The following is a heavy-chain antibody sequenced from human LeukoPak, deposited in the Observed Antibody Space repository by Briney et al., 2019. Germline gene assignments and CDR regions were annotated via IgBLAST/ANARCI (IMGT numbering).Heavy chain of an antibody. CDR2: INANTGSA. CDR1: GYTFNTNG. CDR3: ARDAFQGSSWSNWFDS. D-gene: IGHD6-13*01. Sequence: ASVKVSCKASGYTFNTNGLNWVRQAPGQGLQWMGWINANTGSANYAQIFQGRVTMTTDTSTNTAYLELTSLTSVDTAIYCARDAFQGSSWSNWFDSWGQGTLVIVSS. J-gene: IGHJ5*01. V-gene: IGHV1-18*01.